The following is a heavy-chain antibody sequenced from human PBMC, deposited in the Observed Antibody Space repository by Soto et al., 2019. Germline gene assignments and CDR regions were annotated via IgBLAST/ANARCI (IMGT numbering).Heavy chain of an antibody. D-gene: IGHD1-1*01. Sequence: GGSLRLSXAASGFTFSSYAMSWVRQAPGKGLEWVSAISGSGGSTYYADSVKGRFTISRDNSKNTLYLQMNSLRAEDTAVYYCAENGPLTRNPRFDYWGQGTLVTVSS. V-gene: IGHV3-23*01. J-gene: IGHJ4*02. CDR3: AENGPLTRNPRFDY. CDR1: GFTFSSYA. CDR2: ISGSGGST.